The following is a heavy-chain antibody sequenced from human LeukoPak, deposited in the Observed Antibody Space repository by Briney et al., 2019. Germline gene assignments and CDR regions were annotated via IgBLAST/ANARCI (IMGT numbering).Heavy chain of an antibody. CDR2: ISTDGSSR. V-gene: IGHV3-74*01. J-gene: IGHJ6*02. CDR1: GFTLSDYW. D-gene: IGHD2/OR15-2a*01. CDR3: ASYLTSIPSGMDV. Sequence: GGSLRLSCAASGFTLSDYWMHWLRQEPRKGLVWVSRISTDGSSRSYADSVKGRFTISRDNGKNTLYLQMNSLRAEDTAVYYCASYLTSIPSGMDVWGQGATVTVSS.